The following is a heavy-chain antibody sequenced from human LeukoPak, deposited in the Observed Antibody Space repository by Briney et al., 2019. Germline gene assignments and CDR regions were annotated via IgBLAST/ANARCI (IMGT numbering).Heavy chain of an antibody. V-gene: IGHV3-23*01. D-gene: IGHD3/OR15-3a*01. CDR1: EFTMSHYG. CDR2: IRSAVETT. J-gene: IGHJ4*02. Sequence: GGSLRLSCAASEFTMSHYGVSWVRQAPGKGLEWISGIRSAVETTHYADSVKGRFIISRDNSKNALSLQLNNLRPEDTALYYCAKHFCTGLDCSLFDSWGQGTLVTVSS. CDR3: AKHFCTGLDCSLFDS.